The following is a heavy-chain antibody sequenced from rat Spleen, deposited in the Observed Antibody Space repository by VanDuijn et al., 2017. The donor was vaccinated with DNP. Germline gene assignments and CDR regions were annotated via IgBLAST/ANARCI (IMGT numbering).Heavy chain of an antibody. CDR1: GFTFSDYN. CDR2: ISYDGSRT. J-gene: IGHJ3*01. D-gene: IGHD1-1*01. CDR3: ARPTVVNWFAY. Sequence: EVQLVESGGGLVQPGRSLKLSCVAAGFTFSDYNMAWVRQAPKRGLEWVATISYDGSRTYYRDSVKGRFTISRDNAKSTLYLQMDSLRSEDTATYYCARPTVVNWFAYWGQGTLVTVSS. V-gene: IGHV5S10*01.